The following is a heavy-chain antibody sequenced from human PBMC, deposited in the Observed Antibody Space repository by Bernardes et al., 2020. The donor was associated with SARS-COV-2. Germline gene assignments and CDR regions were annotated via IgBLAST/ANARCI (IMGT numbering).Heavy chain of an antibody. CDR2: VYYSGTT. V-gene: IGHV4-61*01. D-gene: IGHD3-22*01. J-gene: IGHJ4*02. CDR1: GGSVTSGSHY. Sequence: SETLSVTCTVSGGSVTSGSHYWSWIRQPPGKGLEWIGYVYYSGTTNYNPSLKSRVTISLDTSKNQFSLKLSSVTAADTAFYYCARVHSSGYYSVDYWAQGTLVTVSS. CDR3: ARVHSSGYYSVDY.